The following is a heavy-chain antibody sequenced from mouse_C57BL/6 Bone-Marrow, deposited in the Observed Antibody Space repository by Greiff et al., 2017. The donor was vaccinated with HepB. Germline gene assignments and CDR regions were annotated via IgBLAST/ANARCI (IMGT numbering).Heavy chain of an antibody. J-gene: IGHJ4*01. D-gene: IGHD1-1*01. CDR1: GFSLTSYG. CDR2: IWSGGST. CDR3: AGSFITTVVASMDY. Sequence: VQLQQSGPGLVQPSQSLSITCTVSGFSLTSYGVHWVRQSPGKGLEWLGVIWSGGSTDYNAAFISRLSISKDNSNCQVFFKMNSLQADDTAIDYCAGSFITTVVASMDYWGQGTSVTVSS. V-gene: IGHV2-2*01.